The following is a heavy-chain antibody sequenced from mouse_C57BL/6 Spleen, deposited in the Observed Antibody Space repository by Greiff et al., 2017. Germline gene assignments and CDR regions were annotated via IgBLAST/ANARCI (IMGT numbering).Heavy chain of an antibody. CDR1: GFNIKDYY. CDR2: IDPEDGAT. V-gene: IGHV14-2*01. Sequence: VQLQQSGAELVKPGASVKLSCTASGFNIKDYYMHWVKQRPEQGLEWIGRIDPEDGATKYAPKFQGKATITADPSSNTAYLRLSSVTYEDTAVYNSASAIYMDYWGQGTSVTGSS. D-gene: IGHD1-3*01. CDR3: ASAIYMDY. J-gene: IGHJ4*01.